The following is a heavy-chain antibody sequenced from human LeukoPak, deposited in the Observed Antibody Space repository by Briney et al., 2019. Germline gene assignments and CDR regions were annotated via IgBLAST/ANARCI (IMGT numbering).Heavy chain of an antibody. Sequence: GASVRVSCKASGYTFTGYYMHWVRQARGQGLEWMGWINPNSGGTNYAQKFQGRVTMTRDTSISTAYMELSRLRSDDTAVYYCARGDFDWPDYYYYYMDVWGKGTTVTVSS. CDR2: INPNSGGT. CDR3: ARGDFDWPDYYYYYMDV. V-gene: IGHV1-2*02. D-gene: IGHD3-9*01. J-gene: IGHJ6*03. CDR1: GYTFTGYY.